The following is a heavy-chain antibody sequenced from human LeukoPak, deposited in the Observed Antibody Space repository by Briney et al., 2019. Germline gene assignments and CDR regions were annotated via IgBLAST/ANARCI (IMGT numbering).Heavy chain of an antibody. V-gene: IGHV4-59*01. D-gene: IGHD1-1*01. CDR3: ARGRVSSSTWYSTYYYYFYMDV. Sequence: PSETLTLTCSVSDDSITMYYWTWIRQPPGKGLEWIGYVDHTGSTNFNPSLNGRVSISRDTTKNLFSLRLRSVTAADTAVYFCARGRVSSSTWYSTYYYYFYMDVWGKGTTVTVSS. J-gene: IGHJ6*03. CDR1: DDSITMYY. CDR2: VDHTGST.